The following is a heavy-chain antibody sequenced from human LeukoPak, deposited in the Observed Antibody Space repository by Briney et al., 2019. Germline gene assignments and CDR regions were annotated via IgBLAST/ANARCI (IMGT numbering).Heavy chain of an antibody. V-gene: IGHV4-61*02. D-gene: IGHD4-17*01. J-gene: IGHJ4*02. Sequence: SETLSLTCTVSGGSISSGSYYWSWIRQPAGKGLEWIGRIYTSGSTNYNPSLKSRVTISVDTSKNQFSQKLSSVTAADTAVYYCARFDYGDGFDYWGQGTLVTVSS. CDR1: GGSISSGSYY. CDR2: IYTSGST. CDR3: ARFDYGDGFDY.